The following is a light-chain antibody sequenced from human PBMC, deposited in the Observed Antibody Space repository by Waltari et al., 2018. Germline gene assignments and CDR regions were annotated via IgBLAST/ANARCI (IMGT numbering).Light chain of an antibody. J-gene: IGKJ2*01. CDR1: QNIGTY. CDR2: DAS. CDR3: QHRSARPMYT. V-gene: IGKV3-11*01. Sequence: EIVLTQSPATLSLSPGERATLSCRASQNIGTYLAWYQQKPGPAPRLLMYDASHRASGTPGRISGTASETDFTLAISSLEPEAFAVYYCQHRSARPMYTFGQGTKLEIK.